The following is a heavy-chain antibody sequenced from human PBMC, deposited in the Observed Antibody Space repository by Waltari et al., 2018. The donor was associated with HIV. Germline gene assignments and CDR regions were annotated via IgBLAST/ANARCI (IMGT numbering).Heavy chain of an antibody. V-gene: IGHV1-2*06. CDR3: ARTYYYDSSGYWGYFDY. CDR2: INPNSGGT. Sequence: QVQLVQSGAEVKKPGASVKVSCKASGYTFTGYYMHWVRQAPGQGLEWMGRINPNSGGTNYAQKFKGRVTMTRDTSISTAYMELSRLRSDDTAVYYCARTYYYDSSGYWGYFDYWGQGTLVTVSS. D-gene: IGHD3-22*01. J-gene: IGHJ4*02. CDR1: GYTFTGYY.